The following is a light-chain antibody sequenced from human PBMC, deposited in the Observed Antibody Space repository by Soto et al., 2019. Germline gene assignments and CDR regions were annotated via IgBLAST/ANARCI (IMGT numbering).Light chain of an antibody. V-gene: IGKV3-15*01. CDR1: QSVSSN. Sequence: EIVMTQSPATLSVSPGERATLSCRASQSVSSNLAWYQQKPGQTPRLLIYDAIIRAAGVPARFSGSGSGTEFTLTINSLQSEDFALYYCQEYDNWPLWTVGQGTKVGIK. CDR2: DAI. J-gene: IGKJ1*01. CDR3: QEYDNWPLWT.